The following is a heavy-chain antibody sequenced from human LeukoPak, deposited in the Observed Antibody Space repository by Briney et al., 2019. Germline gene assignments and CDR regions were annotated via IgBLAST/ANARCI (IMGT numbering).Heavy chain of an antibody. CDR2: IYHSGST. CDR1: GGSISSSNW. V-gene: IGHV4-4*02. Sequence: SETLSLTCAVSGGSISSSNWWSWVRQPPGKGLEWIGEIYHSGSTNYNPSLKSRVTISVDKSKNQFSLKLSSVTAADTAVYYCARAPSIAAAGTYDYWGQGTLVTVSS. CDR3: ARAPSIAAAGTYDY. J-gene: IGHJ4*02. D-gene: IGHD6-13*01.